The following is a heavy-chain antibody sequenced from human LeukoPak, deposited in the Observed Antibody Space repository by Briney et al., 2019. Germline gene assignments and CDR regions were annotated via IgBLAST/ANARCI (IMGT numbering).Heavy chain of an antibody. CDR2: INHSGIT. J-gene: IGHJ4*02. V-gene: IGHV4-34*01. Sequence: SETLSLTCAVYGGSFSGYYWTWIRQPPGKGLEWIGEINHSGITNYNPSLKSRVTISVDTSKNQFTLKLSSVTAADTAVYYCARGEDYYDQWYFDYWGQGTLVTVSS. CDR1: GGSFSGYY. CDR3: ARGEDYYDQWYFDY. D-gene: IGHD3-22*01.